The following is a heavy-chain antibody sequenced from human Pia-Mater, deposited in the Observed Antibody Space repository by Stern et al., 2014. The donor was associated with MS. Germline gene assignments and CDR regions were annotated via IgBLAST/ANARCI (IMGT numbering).Heavy chain of an antibody. CDR2: IYYTGRT. J-gene: IGHJ4*02. D-gene: IGHD3-3*01. CDR3: ARQGSFDFWSG. Sequence: QVQLQESGPGLVKPSETLSLTCTVSGGSVSSSTYYWGWIRQPPGKNLEWIGSIYYTGRTYYNPSLTSRLTLSIDASKNQFPLKLTSVTAADTAVYYCARQGSFDFWSGWGQGTLVTVSS. V-gene: IGHV4-39*01. CDR1: GGSVSSSTYY.